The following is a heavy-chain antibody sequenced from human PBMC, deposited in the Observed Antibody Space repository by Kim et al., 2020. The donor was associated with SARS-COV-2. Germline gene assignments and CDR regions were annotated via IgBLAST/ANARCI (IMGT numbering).Heavy chain of an antibody. Sequence: GGSLRLSCAASGFTFSNAWMSWVRQAPGKGLEWVGRIKSKTDGGTTDYAAPVKGRFTISRDDSKNTLYLQMNSLKTEDTAVYYCTTDGDYVPAANMEGVFDYWGQGTRVTVSS. V-gene: IGHV3-15*01. CDR3: TTDGDYVPAANMEGVFDY. CDR2: IKSKTDGGTT. J-gene: IGHJ4*02. D-gene: IGHD2-2*01. CDR1: GFTFSNAW.